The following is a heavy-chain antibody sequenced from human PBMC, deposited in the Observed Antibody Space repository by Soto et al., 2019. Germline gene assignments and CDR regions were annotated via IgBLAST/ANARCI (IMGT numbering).Heavy chain of an antibody. CDR2: ISSSSSYI. D-gene: IGHD3-22*01. Sequence: EVQLVESGGGLVKPGGSLRLSCAASGFTFSSYSMNWVRQAPGKGLEWVSSISSSSSYIYYADSVKGRFTISRDNAKNSLYLQMNSLRAEDTAVYYCARYAYYYYSSGYYPIDYWGQGTLVTVSS. CDR3: ARYAYYYYSSGYYPIDY. CDR1: GFTFSSYS. J-gene: IGHJ4*02. V-gene: IGHV3-21*01.